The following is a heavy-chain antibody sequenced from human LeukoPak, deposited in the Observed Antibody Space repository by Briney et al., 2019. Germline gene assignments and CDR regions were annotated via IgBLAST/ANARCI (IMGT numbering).Heavy chain of an antibody. CDR3: AKGGYTSHYDY. D-gene: IGHD5-12*01. V-gene: IGHV3-23*01. J-gene: IGHJ4*02. Sequence: GGSLRLSCAASGFTFSSYAMTWVRQAPGTGLQWVSTIRATAGTTYYADSVQGRFTISRDNSKNTVFLQMNSLRAEDTAVYYCAKGGYTSHYDYWGQGTLVTVSS. CDR2: IRATAGTT. CDR1: GFTFSSYA.